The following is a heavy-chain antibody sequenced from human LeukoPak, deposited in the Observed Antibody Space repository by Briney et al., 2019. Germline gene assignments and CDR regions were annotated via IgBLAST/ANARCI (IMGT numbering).Heavy chain of an antibody. CDR2: ISAYNGNT. V-gene: IGHV1-18*01. J-gene: IGHJ4*02. CDR1: GYTFTSYG. D-gene: IGHD2-2*01. CDR3: ARVGILYRSSTSCPDY. Sequence: ASVTVSCMASGYTFTSYGISWVRQAPGQGLEWMGWISAYNGNTNYAQKLQGRVTMTTDTSTSTAYMELRSLRSDDTAVYYCARVGILYRSSTSCPDYWGQGTLVTVSS.